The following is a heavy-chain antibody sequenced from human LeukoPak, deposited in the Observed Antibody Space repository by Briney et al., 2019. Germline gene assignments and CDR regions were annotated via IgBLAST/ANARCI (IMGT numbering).Heavy chain of an antibody. CDR3: ARAPTTVVSNWFDP. Sequence: ASVTVSCKASGYTFTSYAMHWVRQAPGQRLEWMGWINAGNGNTKYSQKFQGRVTITRDTSASTAYMELSSLRSEDTAVYYCARAPTTVVSNWFDPWGQGTLVTASS. CDR2: INAGNGNT. V-gene: IGHV1-3*01. D-gene: IGHD4-23*01. CDR1: GYTFTSYA. J-gene: IGHJ5*02.